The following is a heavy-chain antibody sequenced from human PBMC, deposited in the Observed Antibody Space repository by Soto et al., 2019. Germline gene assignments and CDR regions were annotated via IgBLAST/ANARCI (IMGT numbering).Heavy chain of an antibody. J-gene: IGHJ3*02. D-gene: IGHD3-9*01. V-gene: IGHV1-69*13. CDR2: IIPIFGTA. CDR1: GGTFSSYA. Sequence: ASVKVSCKASGGTFSSYAISWVRQAPGQGLEWMGGIIPIFGTANYAQKFQGRVTITADESTSTAYMELSSLRSEDTAVYYCAKEIAGILTPPGAFDIWGQGTRVTVAS. CDR3: AKEIAGILTPPGAFDI.